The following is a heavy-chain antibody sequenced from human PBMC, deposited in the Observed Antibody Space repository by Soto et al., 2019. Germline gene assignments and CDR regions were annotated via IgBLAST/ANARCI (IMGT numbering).Heavy chain of an antibody. J-gene: IGHJ3*01. Sequence: EVQLLESGGGLVHPGGSLRLSCEVSEFTFSSYAMSWVRQAPGKGLEWVSTISGSGVSTYYGDSVKGRFTISRDNSKKTLYLQMNSLRVEDTAMYYCAKDRGVVVVVTTGGAFDLWGQGTMVTVSS. CDR1: EFTFSSYA. D-gene: IGHD3-22*01. CDR3: AKDRGVVVVVTTGGAFDL. V-gene: IGHV3-23*01. CDR2: ISGSGVST.